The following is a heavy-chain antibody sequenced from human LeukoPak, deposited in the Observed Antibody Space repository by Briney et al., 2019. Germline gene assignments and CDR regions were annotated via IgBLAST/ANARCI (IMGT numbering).Heavy chain of an antibody. V-gene: IGHV1-69*01. CDR3: ARGSYVEYGLYYYYYMDV. CDR2: IIPIFGTA. CDR1: GGTFSSYA. J-gene: IGHJ6*03. Sequence: SVKVPCKASGGTFSSYAISWVRQAPGQGLEWMGGIIPIFGTANYAQKFQGRVTITADESTSTAYMELSSLRSEDTAVYYCARGSYVEYGLYYYYYMDVWGKGTTVTVSS. D-gene: IGHD2-2*01.